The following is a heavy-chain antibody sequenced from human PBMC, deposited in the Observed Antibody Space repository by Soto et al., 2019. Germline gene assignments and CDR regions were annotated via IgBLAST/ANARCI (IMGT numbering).Heavy chain of an antibody. V-gene: IGHV1-8*01. CDR2: MSPKNGDT. CDR3: ARDGCSGSNCLNWFDP. D-gene: IGHD2-15*01. Sequence: ASVKVSCKASGYTFATYDINWVRQAAGQGFEWMGWMSPKNGDTGYAQKFQGRVTMTRDTSISTAYMELSSLISEDTAVYYCARDGCSGSNCLNWFDPWGQGTLVTVSS. J-gene: IGHJ5*02. CDR1: GYTFATYD.